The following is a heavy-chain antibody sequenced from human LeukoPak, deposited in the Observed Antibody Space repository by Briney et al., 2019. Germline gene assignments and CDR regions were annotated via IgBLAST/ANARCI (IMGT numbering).Heavy chain of an antibody. J-gene: IGHJ4*02. D-gene: IGHD1-14*01. CDR3: ARTRMGIDY. V-gene: IGHV3-23*01. CDR2: ISDSGYST. Sequence: PGGSLRLSCAASGFTFGSYAMSWVRQAPGKGLELVSVISDSGYSTYHAGSVKGRFTVSRENAKNTVYLQMGSLRVEDTAIYYCARTRMGIDYWGQGTLVTVSS. CDR1: GFTFGSYA.